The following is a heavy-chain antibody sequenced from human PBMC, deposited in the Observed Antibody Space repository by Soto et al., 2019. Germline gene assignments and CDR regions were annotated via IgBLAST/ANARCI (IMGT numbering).Heavy chain of an antibody. CDR3: ARARCGRYDYFFGFDL. D-gene: IGHD5-12*01. V-gene: IGHV4-30-4*08. J-gene: IGHJ5*02. CDR2: ISDSGST. Sequence: PFQTMSVPSTVSCGTIGSLGSCWSLIREPPGKGLEWIGYISDSGSTYYNPSLKSRVSISVDTSKNQFGLKLSSVTAADTAVYYCARARCGRYDYFFGFDLWAERTLVT. CDR1: CGTIGSLGSC.